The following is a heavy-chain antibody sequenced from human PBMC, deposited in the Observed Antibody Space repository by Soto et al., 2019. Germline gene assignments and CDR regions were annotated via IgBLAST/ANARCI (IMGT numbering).Heavy chain of an antibody. D-gene: IGHD2-21*02. Sequence: SETLSLTCTVSGGSISSGGYYWSWIRQHPGKGLEWIGYIYYSGSTYYNPSLKSRVTISVDTFKNQFSLKLSSVTAADTAVYYCARDGGDQPRRYYYYYMDVWGKGTTVTVSS. V-gene: IGHV4-31*03. CDR2: IYYSGST. CDR3: ARDGGDQPRRYYYYYMDV. J-gene: IGHJ6*03. CDR1: GGSISSGGYY.